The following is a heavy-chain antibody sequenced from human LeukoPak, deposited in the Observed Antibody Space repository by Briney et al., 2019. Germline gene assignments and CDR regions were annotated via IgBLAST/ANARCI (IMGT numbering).Heavy chain of an antibody. CDR3: AKFAGMNWFDP. Sequence: GGSLRLSCAASGFSFSSYAMSWVRQAPGKGLEWVSAIGGGDGSTYYADSVKGRFTISRDNSKNTLYLQMNSLRAEDTAIYYCAKFAGMNWFDPWGQGTLVTVSS. CDR1: GFSFSSYA. D-gene: IGHD1-14*01. CDR2: IGGGDGST. J-gene: IGHJ5*02. V-gene: IGHV3-23*01.